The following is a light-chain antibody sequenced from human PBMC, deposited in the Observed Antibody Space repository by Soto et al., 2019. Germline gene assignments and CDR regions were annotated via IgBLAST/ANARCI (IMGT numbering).Light chain of an antibody. CDR3: QQYNRYSWT. V-gene: IGKV1-5*01. CDR1: QSISSW. J-gene: IGKJ1*01. CDR2: DAS. Sequence: DIQMTQSPSTLSASVGDRVTITCRASQSISSWLARYQQKPGKAPKLLIYDASTLESGVPSTFSGSGSGTEFTLTISSLQPDDFATYYCQQYNRYSWTFGQGTKVEIK.